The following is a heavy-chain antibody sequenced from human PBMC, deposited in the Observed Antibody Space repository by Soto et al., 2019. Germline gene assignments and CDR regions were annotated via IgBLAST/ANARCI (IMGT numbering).Heavy chain of an antibody. J-gene: IGHJ4*02. D-gene: IGHD2-15*01. V-gene: IGHV3-21*01. CDR3: AKDQASGQGSFDS. Sequence: GGSLRLSCEASGFTFSRVSMNWVRQVPGKGLEWVASISSGSSDTWYADSVKGRFIISRDNSKNTLFLQMNSLRADDTAVYYCAKDQASGQGSFDSWGQGTLVTVSS. CDR2: ISSGSSDT. CDR1: GFTFSRVS.